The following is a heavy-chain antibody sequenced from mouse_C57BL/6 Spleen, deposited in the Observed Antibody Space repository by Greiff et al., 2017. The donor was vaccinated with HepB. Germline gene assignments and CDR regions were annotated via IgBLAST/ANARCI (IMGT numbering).Heavy chain of an antibody. V-gene: IGHV1-15*01. J-gene: IGHJ2*01. CDR2: IDPETGGT. CDR1: GYTFTDYE. CDR3: TRQYGSSYDYFDY. D-gene: IGHD1-1*01. Sequence: VQLQQSGAELVRPGASVTLSCKASGYTFTDYEMHWVKQTPVHGLEWIGAIDPETGGTAYNQKFKGKAILTADKSSSTAYMELRSLTSEDSAVYYCTRQYGSSYDYFDYWGQGTTLTVSS.